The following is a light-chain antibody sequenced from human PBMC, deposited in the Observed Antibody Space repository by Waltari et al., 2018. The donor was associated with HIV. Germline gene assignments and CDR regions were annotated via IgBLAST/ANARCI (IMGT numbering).Light chain of an antibody. CDR2: GSS. CDR3: AVWDDSLSEYV. Sequence: SVLTQPPSASGAPGQRVTIPCSGSFSNIGSNTVNWYQQLPGTAPRLLIYGSSQRPAGVPDRFAGSRSDTSASLDSSGRHSEDEGDYYCAVWDDSLSEYVFATGTKVFVL. J-gene: IGLJ1*01. CDR1: FSNIGSNT. V-gene: IGLV1-44*01.